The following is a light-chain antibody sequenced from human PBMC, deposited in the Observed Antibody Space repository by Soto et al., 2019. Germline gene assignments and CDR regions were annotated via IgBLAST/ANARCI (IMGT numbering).Light chain of an antibody. J-gene: IGKJ4*01. V-gene: IGKV3-20*01. Sequence: EFVLTPSPGTLSLSPVERATLSCRASQTVRNNYLAWYQQKPGQAPRLLIYDASSRATGIPDRFSGGGSGTDFTLTISRLEPEDFAVYYCQQFSSYPLTFGGGTKV. CDR2: DAS. CDR3: QQFSSYPLT. CDR1: QTVRNNY.